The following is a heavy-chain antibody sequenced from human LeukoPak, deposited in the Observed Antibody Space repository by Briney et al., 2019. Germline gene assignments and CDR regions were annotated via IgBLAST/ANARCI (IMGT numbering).Heavy chain of an antibody. CDR3: AREDASAFDI. Sequence: ASVKVSCKASGGTFSSYAISWVRQAPGQGLEWMGGIIPIFGTANYAQKFQGRVTITADESTSTAYMELSSLRSEDTAVYYCAREDASAFDIWGQGTMVTVSS. CDR2: IIPIFGTA. J-gene: IGHJ3*02. CDR1: GGTFSSYA. V-gene: IGHV1-69*13.